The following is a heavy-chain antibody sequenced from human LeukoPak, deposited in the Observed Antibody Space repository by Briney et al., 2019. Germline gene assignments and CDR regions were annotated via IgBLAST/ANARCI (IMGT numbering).Heavy chain of an antibody. CDR1: GFTFDDYA. CDR3: ARGELRGPEDY. Sequence: GGSLRLSCAASGFTFDDYAMHWVRQAPGKGLEWVSGISWNSGSIGYADSVKGRFTISRDNAKNSLYLQMNSLRAEDTAVYYCARGELRGPEDYWGQGTLVTVSS. J-gene: IGHJ4*02. CDR2: ISWNSGSI. D-gene: IGHD1-7*01. V-gene: IGHV3-9*01.